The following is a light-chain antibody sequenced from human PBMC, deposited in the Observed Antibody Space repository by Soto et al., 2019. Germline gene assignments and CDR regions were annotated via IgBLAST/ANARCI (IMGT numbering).Light chain of an antibody. Sequence: EIVLTQSPATLSLSPGERATLSCRASQSVSSYLAWYQQKPGQAPRLLIYDASNRATGIPARFSGSGSGTDFTLNISSREPEDCAVYYCQQRSNWPLTCGGGTKLEIK. CDR1: QSVSSY. V-gene: IGKV3-11*01. CDR2: DAS. CDR3: QQRSNWPLT. J-gene: IGKJ4*01.